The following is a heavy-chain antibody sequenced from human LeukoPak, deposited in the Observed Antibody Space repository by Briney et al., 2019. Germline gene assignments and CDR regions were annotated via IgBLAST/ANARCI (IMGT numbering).Heavy chain of an antibody. CDR3: ARHIGGRYYYYYMDV. V-gene: IGHV4-39*01. CDR2: IYYIGST. CDR1: GGSISSSDYY. D-gene: IGHD3-16*02. Sequence: SSETLSLTCTVSGGSISSSDYYWGWIRQPPGKGLEWIGNIYYIGSTYYNPSLKSRVTISVDTSKDQFSLKLSSVTAADTAVYYCARHIGGRYYYYYMDVWGKGTTVTISS. J-gene: IGHJ6*03.